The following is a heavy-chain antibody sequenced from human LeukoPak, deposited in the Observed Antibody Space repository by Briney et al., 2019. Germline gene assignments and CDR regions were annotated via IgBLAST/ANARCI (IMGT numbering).Heavy chain of an antibody. CDR1: GGSIRSYY. J-gene: IGHJ4*02. CDR2: IYYSGST. Sequence: SETLSLTCTVSGGSIRSYYWSWIRQPPGKGLEWIGYIYYSGSTNYNPSLKSRATISVDTSKKQFSLKLSSVTAADTAVYYCARHGSSYSFDYWGQGTLVTVSS. D-gene: IGHD6-13*01. CDR3: ARHGSSYSFDY. V-gene: IGHV4-59*08.